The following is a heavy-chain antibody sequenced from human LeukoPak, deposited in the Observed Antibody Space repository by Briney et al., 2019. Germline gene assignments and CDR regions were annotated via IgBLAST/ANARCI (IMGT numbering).Heavy chain of an antibody. CDR2: IKLDGSEK. CDR3: AKEGY. J-gene: IGHJ4*02. CDR1: GFSFSRVW. Sequence: GGSLRLSCAASGFSFSRVWMSWVRQAPGKGPEWVASIKLDGSEKYYVDSVKGRFTVSRDNAKNSLYLQMNTLRAEDTAVYYCAKEGYWGQGTLVTVSS. V-gene: IGHV3-7*01.